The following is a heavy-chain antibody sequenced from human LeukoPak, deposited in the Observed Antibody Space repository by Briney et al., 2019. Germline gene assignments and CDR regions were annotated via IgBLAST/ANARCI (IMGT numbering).Heavy chain of an antibody. CDR1: GFTFSDYY. J-gene: IGHJ4*02. V-gene: IGHV3-11*04. D-gene: IGHD3-22*01. CDR3: ARDTNTYYYDSSGYYYKPSFDY. Sequence: GGSLRLSCAASGFTFSDYYMSWIRQAPGKGLEWVSYISSSGSTIYYADSVKGRFTISRDNAKNSLYLQMNSLRAEDTAVYYCARDTNTYYYDSSGYYYKPSFDYWGQGTLVTVSS. CDR2: ISSSGSTI.